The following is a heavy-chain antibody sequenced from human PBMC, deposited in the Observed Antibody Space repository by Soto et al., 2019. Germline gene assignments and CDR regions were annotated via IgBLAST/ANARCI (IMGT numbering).Heavy chain of an antibody. Sequence: EVQLVESEGGLVQRGGSLRLSCAASGFTFNYYWMHWVRQAPGQGLVWVSHIHSDGSSTTYADSVKGRFTISRDNAKNTLDLQMNSLRAGDTAVYYCARGDKGGFGLWGQGTTGPVSS. CDR3: ARGDKGGFGL. J-gene: IGHJ3*01. CDR2: IHSDGSST. D-gene: IGHD3-3*01. CDR1: GFTFNYYW. V-gene: IGHV3-74*01.